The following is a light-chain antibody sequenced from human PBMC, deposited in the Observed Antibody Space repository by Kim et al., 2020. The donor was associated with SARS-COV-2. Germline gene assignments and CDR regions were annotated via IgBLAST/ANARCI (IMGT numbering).Light chain of an antibody. V-gene: IGLV3-21*04. CDR3: QVWDSSSDHRVV. Sequence: SYELTQPPSVSVAPGKTAGVSCGGNSIGSKSVHWYQQKSGQAPVLVIYYDSDRPSGIPERFSGSNSGNTATLTISRVEAGDEADYYCQVWDSSSDHRVVF. CDR2: YDS. J-gene: IGLJ2*01. CDR1: SIGSKS.